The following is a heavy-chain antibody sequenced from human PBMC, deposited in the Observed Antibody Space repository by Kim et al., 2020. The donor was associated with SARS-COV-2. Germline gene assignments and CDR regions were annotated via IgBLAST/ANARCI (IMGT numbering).Heavy chain of an antibody. J-gene: IGHJ6*02. V-gene: IGHV4-59*01. Sequence: LKSRVTITVDTSKNQFSIKLSSVTAADTAVYYWARSPVDQWLVLRGMDVWGQGTTVTVSS. CDR3: ARSPVDQWLVLRGMDV. D-gene: IGHD6-19*01.